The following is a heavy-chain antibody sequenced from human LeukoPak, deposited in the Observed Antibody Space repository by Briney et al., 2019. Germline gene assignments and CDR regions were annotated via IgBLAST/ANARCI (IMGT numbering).Heavy chain of an antibody. V-gene: IGHV1-46*01. J-gene: IGHJ4*02. CDR3: ASDYSNYVGY. CDR2: INPVGGGT. CDR1: GYTFTDHY. Sequence: ASVKVSCKASGYTFTDHYMHWVRQAPGQGLEWMGIINPVGGGTTYAQHFQGRVTMTRDTSTSTAYMELRSLRSDDTAVYYCASDYSNYVGYWGQGTLVTVSS. D-gene: IGHD4-11*01.